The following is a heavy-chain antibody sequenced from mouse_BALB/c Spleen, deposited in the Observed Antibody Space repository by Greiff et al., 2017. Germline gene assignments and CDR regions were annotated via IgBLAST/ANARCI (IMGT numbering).Heavy chain of an antibody. V-gene: IGHV1S29*02. J-gene: IGHJ4*01. Sequence: VHVKQSGPELVKPGASVKISCKASGYTFTDYNMHWVKQSHGKSLEWIGYIYPYNGGTGYNQKFKSKATLTVDNSSSTAYMELRSLTSEDSAVYYCASGHYYGSSYVRAMDYWGQGTSVTVSS. CDR2: IYPYNGGT. CDR1: GYTFTDYN. CDR3: ASGHYYGSSYVRAMDY. D-gene: IGHD1-1*01.